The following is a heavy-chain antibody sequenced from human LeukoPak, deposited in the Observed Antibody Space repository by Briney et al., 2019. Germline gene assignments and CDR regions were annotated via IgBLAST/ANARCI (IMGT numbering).Heavy chain of an antibody. J-gene: IGHJ4*02. V-gene: IGHV3-74*01. CDR2: ISGDGRST. CDR3: AKAQSEGDYDSSGLTPFDY. D-gene: IGHD3-22*01. Sequence: GGSLRLSCAASEFTFSSYWMQWVRQAPGKGLVWVSRISGDGRSTSYADSVKGRFTISRDNAKNTIYLQMNSLRAEDTALYYCAKAQSEGDYDSSGLTPFDYWGQGTLVTVSS. CDR1: EFTFSSYW.